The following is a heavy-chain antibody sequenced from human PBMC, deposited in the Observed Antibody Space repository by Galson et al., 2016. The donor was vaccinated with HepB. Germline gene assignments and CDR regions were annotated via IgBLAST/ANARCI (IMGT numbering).Heavy chain of an antibody. CDR2: ISPRSDTI. CDR1: GFTFSSYS. D-gene: IGHD6-13*01. Sequence: SLRLSCAASGFTFSSYSMNWVRQAPGKGLEWVSYISPRSDTIYYADSVKGRFTISRDNAENSLYLQMNSLRDEDTAVYYCARDGAYSSIRYAPEYNEHWGQGTQVTVSS. V-gene: IGHV3-48*02. J-gene: IGHJ1*01. CDR3: ARDGAYSSIRYAPEYNEH.